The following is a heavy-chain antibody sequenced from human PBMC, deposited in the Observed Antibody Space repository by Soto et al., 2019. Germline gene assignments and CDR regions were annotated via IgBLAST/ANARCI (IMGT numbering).Heavy chain of an antibody. J-gene: IGHJ6*03. CDR2: IYYSGST. CDR1: GGSISSYY. CDR3: ARAKRQAVAGKGYYYYYMDV. V-gene: IGHV4-59*01. D-gene: IGHD6-19*01. Sequence: SETLSLTCTVSGGSISSYYWSWIRQPPGKGLEWIGYIYYSGSTNYNPSLKSRVTISVDTSKNQFSLKLSSVTAADTAVYYCARAKRQAVAGKGYYYYYMDVWGKGTTVTVSS.